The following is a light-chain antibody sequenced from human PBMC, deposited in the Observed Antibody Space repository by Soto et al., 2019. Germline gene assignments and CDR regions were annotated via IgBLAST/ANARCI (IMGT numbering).Light chain of an antibody. Sequence: DIQMTKSPSSLSASVGDRVTITCRASQSISSYLHWYQQKPGKAPKLLIYAASSLQSGVLSGFSRTGSGTDITLTISRWRSEYFASCYCKQSYSTGRTFGQGNQVGIK. V-gene: IGKV1-39*01. CDR2: AAS. J-gene: IGKJ1*01. CDR3: KQSYSTGRT. CDR1: QSISSY.